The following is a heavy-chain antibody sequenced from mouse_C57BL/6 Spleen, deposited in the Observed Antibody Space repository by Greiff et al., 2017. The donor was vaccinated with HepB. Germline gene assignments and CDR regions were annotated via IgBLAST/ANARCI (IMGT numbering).Heavy chain of an antibody. D-gene: IGHD2-3*01. CDR1: GYTFTDYE. Sequence: QVQLQQSGAELVRPGASVTLSCKASGYTFTDYEMHWVKQTPVHGLEWIGAIDPETGGTAYNQKFKGKAILTADKSSSTAYMELRSLTSEDSAVYYCTRGNDGYYGYAMDYWGQGTSVTVSS. CDR2: IDPETGGT. CDR3: TRGNDGYYGYAMDY. J-gene: IGHJ4*01. V-gene: IGHV1-15*01.